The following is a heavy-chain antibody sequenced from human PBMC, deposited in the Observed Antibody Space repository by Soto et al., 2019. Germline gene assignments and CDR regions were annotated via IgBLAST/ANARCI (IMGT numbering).Heavy chain of an antibody. D-gene: IGHD6-19*01. J-gene: IGHJ6*02. Sequence: SGPTLVNPTQTLTLTCTFSGFSLNSPGMCVSWIRQPPGKALEWLALVDWDDDKYYSASLKTRLTISRDTSKNQVVLTLTNMDPVDTATYYCALINGWRRYYSDMDVWGQGITVTVSS. CDR3: ALINGWRRYYSDMDV. V-gene: IGHV2-70*01. CDR2: VDWDDDK. CDR1: GFSLNSPGMC.